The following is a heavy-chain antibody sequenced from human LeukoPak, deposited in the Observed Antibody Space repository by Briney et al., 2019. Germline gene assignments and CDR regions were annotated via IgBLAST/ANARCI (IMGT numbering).Heavy chain of an antibody. J-gene: IGHJ4*02. CDR2: IIPIFGTA. Sequence: SVKVSCKASGGTFSSYAISWVRQAPGQGLEWMGGIIPIFGTANYAQKFQGRVTITTDESTSTAYRELSSLRSEDTAVYYCARGSGSTYYDLDYWGQGTLVTVSS. CDR1: GGTFSSYA. V-gene: IGHV1-69*05. D-gene: IGHD3-22*01. CDR3: ARGSGSTYYDLDY.